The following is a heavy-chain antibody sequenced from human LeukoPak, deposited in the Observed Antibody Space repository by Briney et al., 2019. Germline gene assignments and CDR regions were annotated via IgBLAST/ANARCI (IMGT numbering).Heavy chain of an antibody. Sequence: GGSLRLSCAASGFTFSSYAMSWVRQAPGKGLEWVSAISGSGGSTYYADSVKGRFTISRDNSKNTLYLQMNSLRAEDTAVYYCARGPFDSSGYYRYYFDYWGQGTLVTVSS. CDR3: ARGPFDSSGYYRYYFDY. D-gene: IGHD3-22*01. V-gene: IGHV3-23*01. CDR2: ISGSGGST. J-gene: IGHJ4*02. CDR1: GFTFSSYA.